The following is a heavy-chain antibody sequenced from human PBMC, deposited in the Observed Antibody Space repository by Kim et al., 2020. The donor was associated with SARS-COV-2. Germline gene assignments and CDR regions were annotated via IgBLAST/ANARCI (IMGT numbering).Heavy chain of an antibody. Sequence: GGSLRLSCAASGFTFSSYAMSWVRQAPGKGLEWVSAISGSGGSTYYADSVKGRFTISRDNSKNTLYLQMNSLRAEDTAVYYCAKVTLGGVAATYFDYWGQGTLVTVSS. V-gene: IGHV3-23*01. CDR2: ISGSGGST. CDR3: AKVTLGGVAATYFDY. J-gene: IGHJ4*02. D-gene: IGHD2-15*01. CDR1: GFTFSSYA.